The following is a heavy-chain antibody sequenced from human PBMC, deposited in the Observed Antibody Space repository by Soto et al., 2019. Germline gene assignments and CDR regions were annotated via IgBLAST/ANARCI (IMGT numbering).Heavy chain of an antibody. V-gene: IGHV4-34*01. J-gene: IGHJ5*02. Sequence: SETLSLTCAVYGGSFSGYYWSWIRQPPGKGLEWIGEINHSGSTNYNPSLKSRVTISVDTSKNQFSLKLSSVTAADTAVYYCARGRSSWGQGTLVTVSS. CDR3: ARGRSS. CDR2: INHSGST. CDR1: GGSFSGYY.